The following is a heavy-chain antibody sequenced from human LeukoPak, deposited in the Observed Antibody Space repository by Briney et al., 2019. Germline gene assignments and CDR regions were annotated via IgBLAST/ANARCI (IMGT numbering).Heavy chain of an antibody. CDR2: INPNSGGT. Sequence: ASVKVSCKASGYTFTGYYIHWVRQAPGQGLEWMGWINPNSGGTNYAQKFQGRVTMTRDTSISTAYMELTRLRSDDTAVYYCARDNGDYWFDYWGQGTLVTVSS. D-gene: IGHD4-17*01. CDR3: ARDNGDYWFDY. J-gene: IGHJ4*02. V-gene: IGHV1-2*02. CDR1: GYTFTGYY.